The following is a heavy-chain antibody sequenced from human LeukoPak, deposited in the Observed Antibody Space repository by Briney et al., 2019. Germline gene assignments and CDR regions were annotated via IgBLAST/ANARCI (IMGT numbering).Heavy chain of an antibody. Sequence: GGFLRLSSVASGFPFSSYWMTWVRQAPGKGLEWVANIKQDGSKKSYVDSVKGRFTISRDNAKNSLYLQMNSLRAEDTAIYYCTRVGYIDEGIDYWGQGTLVTVSS. CDR1: GFPFSSYW. V-gene: IGHV3-7*04. CDR3: TRVGYIDEGIDY. D-gene: IGHD5-24*01. J-gene: IGHJ4*02. CDR2: IKQDGSKK.